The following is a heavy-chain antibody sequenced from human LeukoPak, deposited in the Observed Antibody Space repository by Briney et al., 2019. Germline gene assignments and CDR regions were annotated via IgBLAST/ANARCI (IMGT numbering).Heavy chain of an antibody. D-gene: IGHD3-10*01. V-gene: IGHV3-23*01. J-gene: IGHJ4*02. Sequence: GGSLRLSCAASGFTFSSYAMNWVRQAPGKGLEWVSGISGSGDYSYYADSVKGRFTISRDNSKNTLYLRVNSLRAEDTAVYYCAKGSGYYASGTYYLDYWGQGALVTVSS. CDR3: AKGSGYYASGTYYLDY. CDR2: ISGSGDYS. CDR1: GFTFSSYA.